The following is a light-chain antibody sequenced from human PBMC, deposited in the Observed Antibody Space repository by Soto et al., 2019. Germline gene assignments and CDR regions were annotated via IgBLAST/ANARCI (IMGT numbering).Light chain of an antibody. V-gene: IGKV1-5*01. CDR3: QQYENYWT. J-gene: IGKJ1*01. CDR1: QSISSW. CDR2: DAS. Sequence: DIQMTQSPSTLSATAGARVTITCRASQSISSWLAWYQHKPGKAPKLLIYDASNLDSGVPSRFSGSGSGTEFSLTSSNLQPDDCATYYCQQYENYWTFGQGTRVEIK.